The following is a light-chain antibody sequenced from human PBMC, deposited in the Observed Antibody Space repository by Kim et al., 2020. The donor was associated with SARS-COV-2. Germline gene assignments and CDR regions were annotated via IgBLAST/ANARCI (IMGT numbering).Light chain of an antibody. CDR2: VNRDGSH. Sequence: QPVLTQSPSASASLGASVQLTCILSSGHSSYAIAWHQQQPGKCPRFLMKVNRDGSHIKGDGIPDRFSGSTSGAERYLTISSLQPEDEADYYCQTWDTGIRVFGGGTQLTVL. CDR1: SGHSSYA. CDR3: QTWDTGIRV. J-gene: IGLJ3*02. V-gene: IGLV4-69*01.